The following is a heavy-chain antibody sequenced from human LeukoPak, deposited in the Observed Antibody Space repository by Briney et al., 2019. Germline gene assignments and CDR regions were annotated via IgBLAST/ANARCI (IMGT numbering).Heavy chain of an antibody. J-gene: IGHJ4*02. CDR1: GGSISSGDYY. V-gene: IGHV4-61*08. CDR2: IYYSGST. D-gene: IGHD3-3*01. Sequence: SETLSLTCTVSGGSISSGDYYWSWIRQPPGKGLEWIGYIYYSGSTNYNPSLKSRVTISVDTSKNQFSLKLSSVTAADTAVYYCARTNLGRRYDFWSGYYLYYFDYWGQGALVTVSS. CDR3: ARTNLGRRYDFWSGYYLYYFDY.